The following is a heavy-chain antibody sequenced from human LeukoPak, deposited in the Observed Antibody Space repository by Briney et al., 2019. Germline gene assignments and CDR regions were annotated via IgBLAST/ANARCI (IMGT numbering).Heavy chain of an antibody. CDR3: ARDIAVATGYSYYYGMDV. J-gene: IGHJ6*02. D-gene: IGHD6-19*01. CDR1: EFTFSSYD. V-gene: IGHV3-48*01. Sequence: GGSLRLSCAASEFTFSSYDMNWVGQAPGKGLEWISYISSSSSAKYYADSVKGRSTISRDNAKNSLYLQLNSLRAEDTAVYYCARDIAVATGYSYYYGMDVWGQGTTVTVSS. CDR2: ISSSSSAK.